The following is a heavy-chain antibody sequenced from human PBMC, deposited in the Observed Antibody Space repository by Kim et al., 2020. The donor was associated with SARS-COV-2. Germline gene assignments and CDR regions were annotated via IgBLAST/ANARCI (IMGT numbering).Heavy chain of an antibody. CDR1: GFTFSSYG. CDR2: ISYDGSNK. D-gene: IGHD6-6*01. V-gene: IGHV3-30*18. J-gene: IGHJ4*02. Sequence: GGSLRLSCAASGFTFSSYGMHWVRQAPGKGLEWVAVISYDGSNKYYADSVKGRFTISRDNSKNTLYLQMNSLRAEDTAVYYCAKSKFVYSSSSYFDYWGQGTLVTVSS. CDR3: AKSKFVYSSSSYFDY.